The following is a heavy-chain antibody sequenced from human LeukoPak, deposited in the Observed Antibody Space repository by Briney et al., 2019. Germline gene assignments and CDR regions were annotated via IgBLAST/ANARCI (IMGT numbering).Heavy chain of an antibody. D-gene: IGHD4-17*01. J-gene: IGHJ4*02. Sequence: GGSLRLSCAASGFTFSSYAMNWVRQAPGKGLEWVSAITGSGGRTYYADSVKGRFTISRDNSKNTLYLQMNSLRAEDTALYYCARADFGDSLDYWGQGTQVTVSS. CDR2: ITGSGGRT. CDR3: ARADFGDSLDY. CDR1: GFTFSSYA. V-gene: IGHV3-23*01.